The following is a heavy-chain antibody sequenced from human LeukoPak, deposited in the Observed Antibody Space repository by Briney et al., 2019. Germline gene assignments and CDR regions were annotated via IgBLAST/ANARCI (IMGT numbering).Heavy chain of an antibody. CDR1: GFTFSSYW. J-gene: IGHJ4*02. D-gene: IGHD3-9*01. V-gene: IGHV3-23*01. CDR2: ISGSGGST. CDR3: PNRRVEGLRYLLFDY. Sequence: GGSLRLSCAASGFTFSSYWMSWVRQAPGKGLEWVSAISGSGGSTYYADSVKGRSTISRDNPKNTLYLQMNSLRAKHTAVYYCPNRRVEGLRYLLFDYRGQPTPVTVSS.